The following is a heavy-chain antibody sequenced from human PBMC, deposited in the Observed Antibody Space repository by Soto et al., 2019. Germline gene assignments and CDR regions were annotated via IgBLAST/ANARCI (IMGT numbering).Heavy chain of an antibody. CDR1: GFTFAGYA. J-gene: IGHJ6*02. CDR2: ISGSGGST. D-gene: IGHD6-6*01. V-gene: IGHV3-23*01. CDR3: ATYSSSSGSYYYYHMDV. Sequence: EVQLLESGGGLVQPGGSLRLSCEGSGFTFAGYAMSWVRQAPGKGLEWISAISGSGGSTYYADTVKGRFTISRDNSKTTLYLQMNSLRAEDTAEYYCATYSSSSGSYYYYHMDVWGQGTTVTVS.